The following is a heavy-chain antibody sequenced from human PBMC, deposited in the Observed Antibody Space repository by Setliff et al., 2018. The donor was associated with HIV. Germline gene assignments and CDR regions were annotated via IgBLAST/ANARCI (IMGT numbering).Heavy chain of an antibody. CDR1: GFTFDSYS. V-gene: IGHV3-48*01. Sequence: HPVGSLRLSCATSGFTFDSYSIIWVRQAPGKGLEWVSYISGLGGGTIYYADSVRGRFTISRDDAEKSVYLQMNSLRAEDTAVYYCARAGVVEGYYYYYYMDVWGKGTTVTVSS. CDR3: ARAGVVEGYYYYYYMDV. J-gene: IGHJ6*03. CDR2: ISGLGGGTI. D-gene: IGHD2-15*01.